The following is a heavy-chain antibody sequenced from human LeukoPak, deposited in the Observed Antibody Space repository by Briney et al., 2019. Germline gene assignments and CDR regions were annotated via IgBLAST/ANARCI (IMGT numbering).Heavy chain of an antibody. V-gene: IGHV3-7*01. CDR3: ARDRTGYSSI. Sequence: PGGSLRLSCAVSGFTFSSYWMSWVRQAPGKGLEWVANINQDGSEKYYVDSVKGRFTISRDNAKNSLYLQMNSLRDEDTAAYYCARDRTGYSSIWGQGTLVTVSS. CDR1: GFTFSSYW. J-gene: IGHJ4*02. D-gene: IGHD6-13*01. CDR2: INQDGSEK.